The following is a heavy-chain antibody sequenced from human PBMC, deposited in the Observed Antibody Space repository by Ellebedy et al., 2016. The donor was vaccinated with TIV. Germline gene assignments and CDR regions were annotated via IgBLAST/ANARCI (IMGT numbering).Heavy chain of an antibody. CDR2: IHYSGST. Sequence: MPSETLSLTCTVSGGSINNGGYYWSWIRQHPGKGLEWIGYIHYSGSTYYNPSLKSRLTISVGTSKNQFSLNLSPVTAADTSVYFCASHKARDNYDSSGYSFDYWGQGTLVTVSS. V-gene: IGHV4-31*03. CDR3: ASHKARDNYDSSGYSFDY. J-gene: IGHJ4*02. D-gene: IGHD3-22*01. CDR1: GGSINNGGYY.